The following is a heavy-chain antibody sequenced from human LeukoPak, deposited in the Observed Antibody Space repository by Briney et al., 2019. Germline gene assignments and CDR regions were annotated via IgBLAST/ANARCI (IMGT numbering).Heavy chain of an antibody. J-gene: IGHJ4*02. CDR2: ISYDGSNK. Sequence: GGSLRLSCAASGFTFSSYGMHWVRQATGKGLEWVAVISYDGSNKYYADSVKGRFTISRDNSKNTLYLQMNSLRAEDTAVYYCAIKRGYSYGSDYWGQGTLVTVSS. D-gene: IGHD5-18*01. V-gene: IGHV3-30*03. CDR1: GFTFSSYG. CDR3: AIKRGYSYGSDY.